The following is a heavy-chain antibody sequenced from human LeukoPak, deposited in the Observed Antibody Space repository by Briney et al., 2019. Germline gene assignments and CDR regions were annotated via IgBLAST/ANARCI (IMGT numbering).Heavy chain of an antibody. D-gene: IGHD1-1*01. Sequence: SETLSLTCTVSGGSISSSSYYWGWIRQPPGKGLEWIGSIYYSGSTYYNPSLKSRVTISVDTSKNQFSLKLSSVTAADTAVYYCARHRYEGRPADWFDPWGQGTLVTVSS. CDR2: IYYSGST. J-gene: IGHJ5*02. V-gene: IGHV4-39*01. CDR1: GGSISSSSYY. CDR3: ARHRYEGRPADWFDP.